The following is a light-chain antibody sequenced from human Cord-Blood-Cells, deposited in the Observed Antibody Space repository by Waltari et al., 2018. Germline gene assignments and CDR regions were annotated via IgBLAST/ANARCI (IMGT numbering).Light chain of an antibody. V-gene: IGKV3-11*01. J-gene: IGKJ4*01. CDR2: DAS. CDR3: QLRSNRPLT. Sequence: ILLTQSPATLSLSPGEGATLPCSASQSVSSYLAWYQQNPGQAPRLLIYDASKRATGIPSRFSGSASGTDFTLTISSLVPEDFAVQYFQLRSNRPLTFGAGTHGQIK. CDR1: QSVSSY.